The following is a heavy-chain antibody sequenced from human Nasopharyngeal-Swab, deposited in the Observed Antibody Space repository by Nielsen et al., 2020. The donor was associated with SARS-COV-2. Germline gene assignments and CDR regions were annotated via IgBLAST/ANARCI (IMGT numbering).Heavy chain of an antibody. CDR3: TRDRGSGYFDS. J-gene: IGHJ4*02. D-gene: IGHD3-3*01. V-gene: IGHV1-2*06. CDR2: FNPNSGCT. Sequence: SVTVSCKPSGYSFIGYYIHWVRQAPGQGLEWMGRFNPNSGCTNYAQELQGRVTMNGDTSIITAYMELSRVRSDDTAMYSCTRDRGSGYFDSWGQGTLVIVSS. CDR1: GYSFIGYY.